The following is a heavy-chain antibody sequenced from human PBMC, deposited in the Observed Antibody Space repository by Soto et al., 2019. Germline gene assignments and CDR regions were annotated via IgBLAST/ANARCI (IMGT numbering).Heavy chain of an antibody. CDR2: ISGSGGST. J-gene: IGHJ4*02. V-gene: IGHV3-23*01. CDR1: GFTFSSYA. Sequence: GGSLRLSCAASGFTFSSYAMSWVRQAPGKGLEWVSAISGSGGSTYYADSVKGRFTISRDNSKNTLYLQMNSLRAEDTAVYYCAKAGDRRFLEWLPFLTPYFDYWGQGTLVTVSS. CDR3: AKAGDRRFLEWLPFLTPYFDY. D-gene: IGHD3-3*01.